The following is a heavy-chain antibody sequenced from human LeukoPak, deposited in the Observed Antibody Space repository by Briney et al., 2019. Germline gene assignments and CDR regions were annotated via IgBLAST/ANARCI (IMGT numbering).Heavy chain of an antibody. V-gene: IGHV4-31*03. D-gene: IGHD5-12*01. CDR1: GGSISSGGYY. J-gene: IGHJ4*02. Sequence: SQTLSITCTVSGGSISSGGYYWSWIRQHPGKGLEWIGYIYYSGSTYYNPSLKSRVTISVDTSKNQFFLRLTSVTAADTAVYYCAREGSSGYGFDYWGQGTLVTVSS. CDR3: AREGSSGYGFDY. CDR2: IYYSGST.